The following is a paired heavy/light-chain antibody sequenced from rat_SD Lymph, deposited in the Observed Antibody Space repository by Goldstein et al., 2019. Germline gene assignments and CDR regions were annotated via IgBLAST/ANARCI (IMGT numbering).Heavy chain of an antibody. CDR2: ISSSSGT. CDR3: GRESGLDY. V-gene: IGHV5-62*01. J-gene: IGHJ2*01. Sequence: VQLVESGGGLVQPGKSLKLSCSASGFTFSSYGMHWIRQAPGKGLDWVAYISSSSGTVYADAVKGRFTISRDNAKNTLYLQINSLKSEDTAIYYCGRESGLDYWGQGVMVTVSS. CDR1: GFTFSSYG.
Light chain of an antibody. CDR1: QNINRY. CDR3: LQHNSWPLT. J-gene: IGKJ5*01. V-gene: IGKV22S4*01. CDR2: NAH. Sequence: DIQMAQSPSFLSASVGDRVTINCKASQNINRYLNWYQQKLGEAPKLLIYNAHSLQTGIPSRFSGSGSGTDFTLTISSLQPEDVATYFCLQHNSWPLTFGSGTKLEIK.